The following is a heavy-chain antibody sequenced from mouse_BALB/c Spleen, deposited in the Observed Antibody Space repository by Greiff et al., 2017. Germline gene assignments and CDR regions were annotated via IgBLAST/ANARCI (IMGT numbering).Heavy chain of an antibody. CDR1: GFSLTSYG. CDR3: ARRGSYYGNYGAMDY. D-gene: IGHD2-10*01. J-gene: IGHJ4*01. Sequence: VQRVESGPGLVQPSQSLSITCTVSGFSLTSYGVHWVRQSPGKGLEWLGVIWSGGSTDYNAAFISRLSISKDNSKSQVFFKMNSLQADDTAIYYCARRGSYYGNYGAMDYWGQGTSVTVSS. CDR2: IWSGGST. V-gene: IGHV2-4-1*01.